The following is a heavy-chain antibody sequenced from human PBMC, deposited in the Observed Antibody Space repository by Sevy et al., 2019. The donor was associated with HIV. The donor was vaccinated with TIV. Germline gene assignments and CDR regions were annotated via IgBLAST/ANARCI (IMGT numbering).Heavy chain of an antibody. Sequence: GGSLRLSCAASGFTFSSYAMHWVRQAPGKGLEWVAVISYDGGNKYYADSVKGRFTISRDNSKNTLYLQMNSLRAEDTAVYYCARTEGDGYNPYYYYYGMDVWGQGTTVTVSS. CDR2: ISYDGGNK. V-gene: IGHV3-30-3*01. CDR1: GFTFSSYA. D-gene: IGHD5-12*01. CDR3: ARTEGDGYNPYYYYYGMDV. J-gene: IGHJ6*02.